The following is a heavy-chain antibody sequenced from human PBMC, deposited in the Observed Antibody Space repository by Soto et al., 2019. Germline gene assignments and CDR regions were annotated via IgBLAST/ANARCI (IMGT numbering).Heavy chain of an antibody. V-gene: IGHV3-30*04. D-gene: IGHD1-1*01. Sequence: GGSLRLSCAASVFTFSSYAMHWVRQAPGKGLEWVAVISYDGSNKYYADSVKGRFTISRDNSKNTLYLQMNSLRAEDTAVDYCARNDVGTTGGYYYYGMDVWGQGTTVTVSS. CDR2: ISYDGSNK. CDR3: ARNDVGTTGGYYYYGMDV. CDR1: VFTFSSYA. J-gene: IGHJ6*02.